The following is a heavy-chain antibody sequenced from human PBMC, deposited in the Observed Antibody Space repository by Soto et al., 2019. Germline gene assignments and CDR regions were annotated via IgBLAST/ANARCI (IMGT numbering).Heavy chain of an antibody. Sequence: QVQLVESGGGVVQPGRSLRLSCAASGFTFSKYGIHWARQAPGKGLEWVALIWYDGSNKYYADSVRGRFTVSRDNSKTTVYLQMNSLRVEDTGVYYCARCGPDCSSDYWGQGILVTVSS. CDR3: ARCGPDCSSDY. D-gene: IGHD2-21*02. V-gene: IGHV3-33*01. J-gene: IGHJ4*02. CDR2: IWYDGSNK. CDR1: GFTFSKYG.